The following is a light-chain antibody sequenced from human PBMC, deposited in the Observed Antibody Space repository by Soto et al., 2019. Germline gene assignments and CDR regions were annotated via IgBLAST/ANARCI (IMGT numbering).Light chain of an antibody. V-gene: IGKV3-15*01. Sequence: EIVMTQSPATLSVSPGERATLSCSASQSVSSNLAWYQQKPGQAPRLLXYGASTRSTGIPARFSGSGSGTDFTLTISSLQPEDFETYYCQQADSFPQTFGQGTKVDIK. CDR3: QQADSFPQT. CDR1: QSVSSN. CDR2: GAS. J-gene: IGKJ1*01.